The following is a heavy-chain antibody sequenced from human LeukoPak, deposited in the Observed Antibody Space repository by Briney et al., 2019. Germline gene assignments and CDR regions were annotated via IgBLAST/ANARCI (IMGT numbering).Heavy chain of an antibody. Sequence: PGGSLRLSCAASGFTFSSYSMNWVRQAPGEGLEWVSSISSSSSYIYYADSAKGRFTISRDNAKNSLYLQMNSLRAEDTAVYYCARRAYCSSTSCAFDYWGQGTLVTVSS. V-gene: IGHV3-21*01. J-gene: IGHJ4*02. CDR1: GFTFSSYS. CDR3: ARRAYCSSTSCAFDY. D-gene: IGHD2-2*01. CDR2: ISSSSSYI.